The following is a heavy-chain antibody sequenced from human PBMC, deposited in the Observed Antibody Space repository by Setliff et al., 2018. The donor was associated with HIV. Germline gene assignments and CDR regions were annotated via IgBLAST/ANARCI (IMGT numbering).Heavy chain of an antibody. Sequence: ASVKVSCKASGYSLSTYAISWVRQAPGQGLEWMGWIDSNNGNRDFAQKFRGRVTMTTDISTNTAYMEVRSLSFDDTAVYYCVRLTADRTNYYYYMDVWGKGTTVTVSS. V-gene: IGHV1-18*01. CDR3: VRLTADRTNYYYYMDV. CDR2: IDSNNGNR. D-gene: IGHD2-8*01. J-gene: IGHJ6*03. CDR1: GYSLSTYA.